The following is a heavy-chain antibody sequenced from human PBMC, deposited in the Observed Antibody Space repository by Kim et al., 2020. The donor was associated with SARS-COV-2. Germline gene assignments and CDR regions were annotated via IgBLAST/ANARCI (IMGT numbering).Heavy chain of an antibody. CDR3: ARVGDT. J-gene: IGHJ4*02. CDR2: DGGQK. V-gene: IGHV3-30-3*01. Sequence: DGGQKHYADSVKGRITVTRDNDRNTLDLQMTSLRVEDTAVYFCARVGDTWGQGTLVMVSS.